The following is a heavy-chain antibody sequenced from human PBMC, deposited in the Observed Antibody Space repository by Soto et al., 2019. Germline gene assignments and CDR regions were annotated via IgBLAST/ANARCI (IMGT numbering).Heavy chain of an antibody. Sequence: QVQLQQWGAGLLKPSETLSLTCAVYGGSFSGYYWSWIRQPPGKGLEWIGEINHSGSTNYNPSLKSRVTISVDTSKNQFSLKLSSVTAADTAVYYCARLYDILTGYYGRFDYWGQGTLVTVSS. CDR1: GGSFSGYY. V-gene: IGHV4-34*01. CDR3: ARLYDILTGYYGRFDY. D-gene: IGHD3-9*01. J-gene: IGHJ4*02. CDR2: INHSGST.